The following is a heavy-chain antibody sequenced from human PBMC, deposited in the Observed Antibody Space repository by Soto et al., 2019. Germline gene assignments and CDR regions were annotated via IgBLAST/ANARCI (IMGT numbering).Heavy chain of an antibody. CDR3: ARRGSGSYYDY. V-gene: IGHV3-23*01. CDR2: ISGSGGST. Sequence: EVPLLESGGGLVQPGGSLRLSCAASGFTFSSYAMRWVRQAPVKGLEWVSAISGSGGSTYYADSVKGRFTISRDNSKNTLYLQMNSLRAEDTAVYYCARRGSGSYYDYWSQGTLVTVSS. CDR1: GFTFSSYA. J-gene: IGHJ4*02. D-gene: IGHD1-26*01.